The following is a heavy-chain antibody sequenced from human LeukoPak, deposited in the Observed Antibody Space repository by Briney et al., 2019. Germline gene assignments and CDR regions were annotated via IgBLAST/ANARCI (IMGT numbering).Heavy chain of an antibody. CDR2: ISAYNGNT. J-gene: IGHJ3*02. CDR3: ARGVLLWFGASRRNDAFDI. CDR1: GYTFTSYG. D-gene: IGHD3-10*01. V-gene: IGHV1-18*01. Sequence: ASVKVSCKASGYTFTSYGISWVRQAPGQGLEWMGWISAYNGNTNYAQKLQGRVTMTTDTSTSTAYMELRSLRSDDTAVYYCARGVLLWFGASRRNDAFDIWGQGTMVTVSS.